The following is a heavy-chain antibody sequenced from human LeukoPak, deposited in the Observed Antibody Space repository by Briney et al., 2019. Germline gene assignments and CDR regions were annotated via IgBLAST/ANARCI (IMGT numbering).Heavy chain of an antibody. D-gene: IGHD5-18*01. V-gene: IGHV3-23*01. Sequence: GGSLRLSCETSGFTFSSYAMSWVRQAPGEGLEWVSCLSGGGGTTFYPDSVKGRFTISRDNSKNTLYLQMNSLRAEDTAIYYCARVRLQPSYYFDFWGQGTLVTVSS. CDR1: GFTFSSYA. J-gene: IGHJ4*02. CDR2: LSGGGGTT. CDR3: ARVRLQPSYYFDF.